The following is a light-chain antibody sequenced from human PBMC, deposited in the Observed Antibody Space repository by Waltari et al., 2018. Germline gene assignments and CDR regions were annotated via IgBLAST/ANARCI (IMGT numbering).Light chain of an antibody. Sequence: ETVMTQSPGTLSVSPGDRVILSCRASQSVGSELAWYQQRPGQTPRLLIYGASTRVTGLPARFRGSGSGTEFTLTISSLQSEDFGLYYCQQYDNWPLTFGGGTKVEIK. J-gene: IGKJ4*01. CDR3: QQYDNWPLT. CDR1: QSVGSE. V-gene: IGKV3-15*01. CDR2: GAS.